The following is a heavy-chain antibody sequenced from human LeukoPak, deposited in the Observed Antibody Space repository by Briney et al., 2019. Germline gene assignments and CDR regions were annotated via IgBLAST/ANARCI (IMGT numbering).Heavy chain of an antibody. V-gene: IGHV1-2*02. CDR3: ARNKNRSWFDP. D-gene: IGHD1/OR15-1a*01. CDR2: INPNSGGT. CDR1: GYTFTGYY. J-gene: IGHJ5*02. Sequence: WASVKVSCKASGYTFTGYYIHWVRQAPGQGLEWMGWINPNSGGTNYAQKFQGRVTMTRDTSISTAYMELSRLRSDDTAVYYCARNKNRSWFDPWGQGTLVTVSS.